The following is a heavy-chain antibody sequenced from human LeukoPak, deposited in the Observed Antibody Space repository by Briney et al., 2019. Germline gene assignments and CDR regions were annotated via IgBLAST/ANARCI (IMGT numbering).Heavy chain of an antibody. D-gene: IGHD3-22*01. J-gene: IGHJ3*02. CDR1: GYTFTSYD. CDR3: ARASEDYYDSSGYLDPDAFDI. V-gene: IGHV1-8*03. CDR2: MNPNSGNT. Sequence: ASVKVSCKASGYTFTSYDINWVRQATGQGLEWIGWMNPNSGNTGYAQKFQGRVTITRNTSISTAYMELSSLRSEDTAVYYCARASEDYYDSSGYLDPDAFDIWGQGTMVTVSS.